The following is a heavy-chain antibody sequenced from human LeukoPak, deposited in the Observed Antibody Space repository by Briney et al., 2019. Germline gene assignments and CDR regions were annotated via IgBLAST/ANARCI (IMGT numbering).Heavy chain of an antibody. V-gene: IGHV1-2*02. Sequence: ASMKVSCKTSGYTFSDYYMHWVRQAPGQGLKWMGLINPNSGDTKYAQKFQGRVTMTRDTSISTAYMELSSLRSDDTAVYYCARVEISGQWPLNLGFWGQGTLVTVSS. CDR2: INPNSGDT. J-gene: IGHJ4*02. CDR1: GYTFSDYY. D-gene: IGHD6-19*01. CDR3: ARVEISGQWPLNLGF.